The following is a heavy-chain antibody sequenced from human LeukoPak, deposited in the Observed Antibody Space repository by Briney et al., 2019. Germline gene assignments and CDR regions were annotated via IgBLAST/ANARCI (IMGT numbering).Heavy chain of an antibody. D-gene: IGHD3-3*01. CDR1: GYGFTSYC. CDR3: ARHAIFGVVKSWFDP. Sequence: GEPLKISCKISGYGFTSYCIGCWRQMPGKSLVWLGIIYPGDSDTRYRPSFQGQVTISADKSISTAYLQWSSLKASDTDMYYCARHAIFGVVKSWFDPWGQGTLVTVSS. CDR2: IYPGDSDT. J-gene: IGHJ5*02. V-gene: IGHV5-51*01.